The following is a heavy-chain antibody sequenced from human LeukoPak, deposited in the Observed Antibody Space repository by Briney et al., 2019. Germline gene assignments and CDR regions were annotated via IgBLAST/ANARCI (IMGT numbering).Heavy chain of an antibody. J-gene: IGHJ4*02. CDR1: GGSISSSSYY. CDR2: IYYSGST. V-gene: IGHV4-39*07. Sequence: SETLSLTCTVSGGSISSSSYYWGWIRQPPGKGLEWIGSIYYSGSTYYNPSLKSRVTISVDTSKNQFSLKLSSVTAADTAVYYCARDRDYYDSSLTYWGQGTLVTVSS. D-gene: IGHD3-22*01. CDR3: ARDRDYYDSSLTY.